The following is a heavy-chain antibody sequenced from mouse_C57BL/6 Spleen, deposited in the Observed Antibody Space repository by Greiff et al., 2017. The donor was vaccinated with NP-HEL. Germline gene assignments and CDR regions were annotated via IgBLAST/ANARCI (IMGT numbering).Heavy chain of an antibody. CDR3: AREGLLYWYFDV. D-gene: IGHD2-10*01. CDR2: INPSNGGT. Sequence: QVQLQQPGTELVKPRASVKLSCKASGYTFTSYWMHWVKQRPGQGLEWIGNINPSNGGTNYNEKFKSKATLTVDKSSSTAYMQLSSLTSEDSAVYYCAREGLLYWYFDVWGTGTTVTVSS. V-gene: IGHV1-53*01. CDR1: GYTFTSYW. J-gene: IGHJ1*03.